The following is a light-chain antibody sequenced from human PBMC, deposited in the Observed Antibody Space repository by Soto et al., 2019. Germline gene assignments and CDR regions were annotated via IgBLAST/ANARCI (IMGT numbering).Light chain of an antibody. V-gene: IGLV1-44*01. Sequence: QSALAQPPSASGIPGQRVTISCSGSSSNIGSNTVSWYQQLPGKAPKLLISSNHQRPSGVPDRFSGSESGTSASLAISGLQSEDEADYYCAAWDDSLNGYVFGTGTKVTVL. CDR3: AAWDDSLNGYV. CDR1: SSNIGSNT. J-gene: IGLJ1*01. CDR2: SNH.